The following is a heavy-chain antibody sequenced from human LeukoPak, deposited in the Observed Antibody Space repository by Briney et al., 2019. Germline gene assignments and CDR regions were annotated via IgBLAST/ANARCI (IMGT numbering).Heavy chain of an antibody. J-gene: IGHJ4*02. CDR3: ARSGGYSGYPLDY. D-gene: IGHD5-12*01. V-gene: IGHV3-21*01. CDR1: RFSFSIYS. CDR2: ISSSSRYI. Sequence: KPGGSLRLSCAASRFSFSIYSMNWVRQAPGKGLEWVSSISSSSRYIYYADSLKGRFTISRDNAKNSLYLQMNSLRAEDTAVYYCARSGGYSGYPLDYWGQGTLVTVSS.